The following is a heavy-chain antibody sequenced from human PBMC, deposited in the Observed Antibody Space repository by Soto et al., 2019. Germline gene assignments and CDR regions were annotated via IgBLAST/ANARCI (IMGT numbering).Heavy chain of an antibody. CDR2: IHHSGST. D-gene: IGHD3-22*01. CDR1: GGSISSSNW. CDR3: ARGRQYDSSGYYAY. Sequence: QVQLQESGPGLVKPSGTLSLTCAVSGGSISSSNWWSWVRQPPGKGLEWIGEIHHSGSTNYNPSLKIRVTISEDKSKNQFSLKLSSVTAADTAMYYCARGRQYDSSGYYAYWGQGTLVTVSS. V-gene: IGHV4-4*02. J-gene: IGHJ4*02.